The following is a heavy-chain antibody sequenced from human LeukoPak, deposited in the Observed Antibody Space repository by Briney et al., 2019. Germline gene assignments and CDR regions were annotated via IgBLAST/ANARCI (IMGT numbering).Heavy chain of an antibody. V-gene: IGHV3-74*01. Sequence: GGSLRLSCAASGFTFSSYWMHWVRQAPAKGLVWVSRINCDGSSTSYADSVKGRFTISRDTAKNTLYLQMNSLRAEDTAVYYCARDYCGGDCYRRDAFDIWGQGTMVTVSS. CDR3: ARDYCGGDCYRRDAFDI. CDR1: GFTFSSYW. J-gene: IGHJ3*02. D-gene: IGHD2-21*02. CDR2: INCDGSST.